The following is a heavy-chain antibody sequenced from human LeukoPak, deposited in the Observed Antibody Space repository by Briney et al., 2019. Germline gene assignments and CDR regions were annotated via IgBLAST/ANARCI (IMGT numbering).Heavy chain of an antibody. CDR3: AKDPKGGIYDFWTPVNY. CDR1: GFTVRDSY. V-gene: IGHV3-53*01. CDR2: IYVSGTT. J-gene: IGHJ4*02. Sequence: GGSLRLSCAASGFTVRDSYMSWVRQAPGKRLEWLAFIYVSGTTFYAASVKGRFTISRDNSKNTLYLQMNSLRAEDTAVYYCAKDPKGGIYDFWTPVNYWGQGTLVTVSS. D-gene: IGHD3-3*01.